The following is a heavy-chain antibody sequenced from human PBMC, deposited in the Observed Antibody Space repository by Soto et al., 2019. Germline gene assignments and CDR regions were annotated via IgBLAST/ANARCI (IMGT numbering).Heavy chain of an antibody. V-gene: IGHV3-21*01. CDR2: ISSSSSYI. CDR1: GHSLNKYY. D-gene: IGHD2-2*02. J-gene: IGHJ6*02. Sequence: SCKASGHSLNKYYINWVRQAPGKGLEWVSSISSSSSYIYYADSVKGRFTISRDNAKNSLYLQMNSLRAEDTAVYYCARPGYCSSTSCYNVWGQGTTVTVSS. CDR3: ARPGYCSSTSCYNV.